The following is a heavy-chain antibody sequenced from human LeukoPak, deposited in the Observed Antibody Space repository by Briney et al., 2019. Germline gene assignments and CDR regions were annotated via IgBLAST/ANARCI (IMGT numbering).Heavy chain of an antibody. CDR1: GFTFSTYG. CDR3: ARGGYSGTYYFDY. CDR2: VWYDGSNI. D-gene: IGHD1-26*01. V-gene: IGHV3-33*01. J-gene: IGHJ4*02. Sequence: GGSLRLSCAASGFTFSTYGMHWVRQAPGKGLEWVAVVWYDGSNIHYVDSVKGRFTISRDNSKSALYLQMNSLTAEDTAVYYCARGGYSGTYYFDYWGQGTLVTVSS.